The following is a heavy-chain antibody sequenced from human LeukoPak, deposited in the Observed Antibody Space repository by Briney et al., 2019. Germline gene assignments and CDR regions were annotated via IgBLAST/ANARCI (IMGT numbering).Heavy chain of an antibody. J-gene: IGHJ6*02. CDR2: TTSSGSTK. CDR1: GFTFSSYE. V-gene: IGHV3-48*03. D-gene: IGHD5-12*01. Sequence: GGSLRLSCAASGFTFSSYEMNWVRQAPGKGLEWVSYTTSSGSTKYYADSVRGRFTISRDNAKKSLYLQMNSLRAEDTALYYCARETNGGYVFDGLDVWGQGTTVIVSS. CDR3: ARETNGGYVFDGLDV.